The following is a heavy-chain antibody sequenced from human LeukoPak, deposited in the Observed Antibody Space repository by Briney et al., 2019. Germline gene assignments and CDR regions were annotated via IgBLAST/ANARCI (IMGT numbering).Heavy chain of an antibody. CDR2: SSACNGNT. Sequence: ASVKLSFNCSGYTCTIYGSSYVRHAPGQALEWMGWSSACNGNTNYAQKLQGRVTMTTDTSTSTAYMELRSLRSDDTAVYYCARGRYCSSTSCQNPTPFDYWGQGTLVTVSS. J-gene: IGHJ4*02. CDR1: GYTCTIYG. V-gene: IGHV1-18*01. D-gene: IGHD2-2*01. CDR3: ARGRYCSSTSCQNPTPFDY.